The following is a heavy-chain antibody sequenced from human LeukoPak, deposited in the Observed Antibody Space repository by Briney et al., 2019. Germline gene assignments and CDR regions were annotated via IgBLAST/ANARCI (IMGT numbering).Heavy chain of an antibody. CDR2: ISGSGGST. Sequence: GGSLRLSCAASGFTFSSYAMTWVRQAPGKGLEWVSAISGSGGSTHYADSVKGRFSISRDNSQSTLYLQMNSLRAEDAAVYYCAKGVITAAGTHFGLWGCGTFVTVSS. CDR1: GFTFSSYA. CDR3: AKGVITAAGTHFGL. D-gene: IGHD6-13*01. J-gene: IGHJ2*01. V-gene: IGHV3-23*01.